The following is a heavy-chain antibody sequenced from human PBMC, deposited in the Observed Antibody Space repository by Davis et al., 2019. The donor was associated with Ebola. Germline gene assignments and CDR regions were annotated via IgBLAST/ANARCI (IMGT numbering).Heavy chain of an antibody. J-gene: IGHJ4*02. CDR1: GGSISSNRYY. Sequence: SETLSLTCTVSGGSISSNRYYWGWIRQPPGKGLEWIGSMYYSGSTYYNQSLKSRVTISVDTSKNQISLKLMFVTAADTAVYYCARVLEYPSSLDYWGQGTLVTVSS. V-gene: IGHV4-39*01. CDR2: MYYSGST. CDR3: ARVLEYPSSLDY. D-gene: IGHD6-6*01.